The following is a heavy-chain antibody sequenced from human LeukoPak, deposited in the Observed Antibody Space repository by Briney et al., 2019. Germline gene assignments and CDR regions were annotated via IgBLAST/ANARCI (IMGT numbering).Heavy chain of an antibody. V-gene: IGHV3-48*01. CDR2: ITSSSNTI. CDR3: ARDIIYCTPTLCHRNWFDP. J-gene: IGHJ5*02. CDR1: GFSLSSYS. Sequence: GGSLRLSCAAPGFSLSSYSMDWFRQTPGKGLEWISYITSSSNTIYYADSVEGRFTISRDNAKNALYLQMNNLRAEDSAVYFCARDIIYCTPTLCHRNWFDPWGQGTLVTVSS. D-gene: IGHD2-8*01.